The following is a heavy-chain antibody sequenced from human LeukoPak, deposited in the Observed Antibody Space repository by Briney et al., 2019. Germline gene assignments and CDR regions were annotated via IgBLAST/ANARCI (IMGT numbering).Heavy chain of an antibody. D-gene: IGHD3-10*01. CDR2: INPNSGGT. Sequence: ASVKVSCKASGYTFTGYYMHWVRQAPGQGLEWMGWINPNSGGTNYAQKFQGWVTMTRGTSISTAYMELSRLRSDDTAVYYCARDTGSNAFDIWGQGTMVTVSS. V-gene: IGHV1-2*04. CDR1: GYTFTGYY. CDR3: ARDTGSNAFDI. J-gene: IGHJ3*02.